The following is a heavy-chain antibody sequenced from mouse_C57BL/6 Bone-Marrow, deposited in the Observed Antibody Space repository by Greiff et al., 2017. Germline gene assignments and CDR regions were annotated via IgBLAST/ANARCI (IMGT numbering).Heavy chain of an antibody. D-gene: IGHD2-2*01. CDR2: FHPYNDDT. Sequence: VQRVESGAELVKPGASVKMSCKASGYTFTTYPIEWMKQNHGKSLEWIGNFHPYNDDTKYNEKFKGKATLTVEKSSSTVYLELSRLTSDDSAVYYCAISMVRKGFDYWGQGTTLTVSS. CDR3: AISMVRKGFDY. V-gene: IGHV1-47*01. CDR1: GYTFTTYP. J-gene: IGHJ2*01.